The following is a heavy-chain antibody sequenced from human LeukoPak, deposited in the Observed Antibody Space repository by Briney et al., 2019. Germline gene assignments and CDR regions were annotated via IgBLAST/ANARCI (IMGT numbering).Heavy chain of an antibody. D-gene: IGHD2-2*01. V-gene: IGHV3-23*01. CDR1: GFTFSSYA. Sequence: GGSLRLSCAASGFTFSSYAMSWVRQAPGKGLEWVSAISGSGGSTYYADSVKGRFTISRDNSKNTLYLQMNSLGAEDTAVYYCANVRVQLLWTPDAFDTWGQGTMVTVSS. CDR2: ISGSGGST. CDR3: ANVRVQLLWTPDAFDT. J-gene: IGHJ3*02.